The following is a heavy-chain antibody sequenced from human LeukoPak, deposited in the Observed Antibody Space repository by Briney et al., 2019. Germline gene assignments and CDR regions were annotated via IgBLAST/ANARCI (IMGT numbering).Heavy chain of an antibody. V-gene: IGHV4-34*01. Sequence: SETLSLTCAVYGGSFSGYYWSWIRQPPGKGLEWIGEINHSGSTNYNPSLKSRVTISVDTSKNQFSLKLSSVTAADTAVYYCASLRYFDWLVRGGYFDYWGQGTLVTVSS. CDR3: ASLRYFDWLVRGGYFDY. D-gene: IGHD3-9*01. CDR1: GGSFSGYY. CDR2: INHSGST. J-gene: IGHJ4*02.